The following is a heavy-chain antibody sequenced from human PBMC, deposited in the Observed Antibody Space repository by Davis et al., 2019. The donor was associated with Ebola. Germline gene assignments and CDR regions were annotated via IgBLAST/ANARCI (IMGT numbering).Heavy chain of an antibody. CDR2: INSDGSII. CDR3: ARDGYFDSRSYYGLADY. D-gene: IGHD3-10*01. V-gene: IGHV3-74*01. J-gene: IGHJ4*02. Sequence: GESLKISCAASRFTFSNYWMHWVRQAPGKGLVWVSRINSDGSIITYADSVKGRFTISRDNAKNSLYLQMNSLRAEDTAVYYCARDGYFDSRSYYGLADYWGQGTLVTVSS. CDR1: RFTFSNYW.